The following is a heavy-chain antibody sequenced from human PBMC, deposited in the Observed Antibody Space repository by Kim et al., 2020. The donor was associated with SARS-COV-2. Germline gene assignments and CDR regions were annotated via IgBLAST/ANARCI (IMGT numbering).Heavy chain of an antibody. CDR1: GGSISSSSYY. D-gene: IGHD5-18*01. Sequence: SETLSLTCTVSGGSISSSSYYWGWIRQPPGKGLEWIGSIYYSGSTDYNPSLKSRVTISLDTSKNHFPLNLSSVTAADTAVYYCARDHPTYIYAHPCYFD. J-gene: IGHJ4*03. CDR2: IYYSGST. CDR3: ARDHPTYIYAHPCYFD. V-gene: IGHV4-39*06.